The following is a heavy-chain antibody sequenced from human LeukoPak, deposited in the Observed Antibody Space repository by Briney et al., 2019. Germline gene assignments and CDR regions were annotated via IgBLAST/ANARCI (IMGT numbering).Heavy chain of an antibody. CDR2: INPNSGGT. CDR1: GYTFTGYY. V-gene: IGHV1-2*02. D-gene: IGHD1-26*01. CDR3: ARVFAKYSGSYSVVDY. Sequence: GASVKVSCKASGYTFTGYYMHWVRQAPGQGLEWMGWINPNSGGTNYAQKFQGRVTMTRDTSISTAYMELSRLRSDDTAVYYCARVFAKYSGSYSVVDYWGQGTLVTVSS. J-gene: IGHJ4*02.